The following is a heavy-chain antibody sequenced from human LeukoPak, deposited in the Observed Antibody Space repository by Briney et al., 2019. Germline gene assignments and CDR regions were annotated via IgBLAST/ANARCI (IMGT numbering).Heavy chain of an antibody. J-gene: IGHJ4*02. CDR3: ARSVMSSWDQPLINFDY. D-gene: IGHD2-2*01. CDR2: IRGSSSYI. V-gene: IGHV3-21*01. Sequence: GGSLRLSCVASGFTFTTYSMNWVRQAPGKGLEWVSSIRGSSSYIYYADSVKGRFTISRDNAKNSLYLQMNSLRAEDTAVYYCARSVMSSWDQPLINFDYWGQGTLVTVSS. CDR1: GFTFTTYS.